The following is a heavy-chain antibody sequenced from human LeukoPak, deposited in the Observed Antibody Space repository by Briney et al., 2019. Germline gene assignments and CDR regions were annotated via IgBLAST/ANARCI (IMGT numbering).Heavy chain of an antibody. Sequence: ASVKVSCKASGYTFTGYYMHWVRQAPGQGLEWMGWINPNSGGTNYAQKFQGRVTMTRDTSISTAYMELSRLRSDDTAVYYCARDEGYCSSTSCYRAWFDPLGQGTLVNVSS. D-gene: IGHD2-2*02. J-gene: IGHJ5*02. CDR3: ARDEGYCSSTSCYRAWFDP. CDR2: INPNSGGT. V-gene: IGHV1-2*02. CDR1: GYTFTGYY.